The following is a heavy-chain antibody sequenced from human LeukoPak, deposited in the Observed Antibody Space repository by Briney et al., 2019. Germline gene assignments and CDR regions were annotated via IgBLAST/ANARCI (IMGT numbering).Heavy chain of an antibody. CDR1: GGTFCSYA. Sequence: GASVKVSCKASGGTFCSYAISWVRQAPGQGLEWMGRIIPIFGTANYAQKFQGRVTITTDESTSTAYMELSSLRSEDTAVYYCARAPLYYYDSSGYRPEYFQHWGQGTLVTVSS. CDR2: IIPIFGTA. V-gene: IGHV1-69*05. J-gene: IGHJ1*01. D-gene: IGHD3-22*01. CDR3: ARAPLYYYDSSGYRPEYFQH.